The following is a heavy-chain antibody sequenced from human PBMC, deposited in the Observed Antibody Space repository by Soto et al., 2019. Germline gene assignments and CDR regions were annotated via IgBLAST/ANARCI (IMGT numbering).Heavy chain of an antibody. CDR3: ARGGYSYGLGDFDY. J-gene: IGHJ4*02. V-gene: IGHV4-34*01. D-gene: IGHD5-18*01. CDR2: INHSGST. Sequence: SETLALTCAVYGGCFSGYYWSWIRQPPGKGLEWIGEINHSGSTNYNPSLKSRVTISVDTSKNQFSLKLSSVTAADTAVYYCARGGYSYGLGDFDYWGQGTLVTVSS. CDR1: GGCFSGYY.